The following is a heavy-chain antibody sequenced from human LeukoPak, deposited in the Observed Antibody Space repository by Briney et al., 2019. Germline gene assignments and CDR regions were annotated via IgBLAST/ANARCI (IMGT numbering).Heavy chain of an antibody. J-gene: IGHJ6*02. CDR3: ARVSGYDLWHYYGMDV. CDR1: GYTFTSYG. V-gene: IGHV1-18*01. D-gene: IGHD5-12*01. CDR2: ISAYNGNT. Sequence: VASVKVSCKASGYTFTSYGISWVRQAPGQGLEWMGWISAYNGNTNYAQKLQGRVTMTTDTSTSTAYMELRSLRSDDTAVYYCARVSGYDLWHYYGMDVWGQGTTVTVSS.